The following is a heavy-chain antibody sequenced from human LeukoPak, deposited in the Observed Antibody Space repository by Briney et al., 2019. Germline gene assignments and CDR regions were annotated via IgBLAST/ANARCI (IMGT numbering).Heavy chain of an antibody. D-gene: IGHD5-24*01. Sequence: PSETLSLTCAVYGGSISGYFWSWIRQPPGKGLEWIAEMNHSGGTNYNPSLESRVTISVDKSKNQFSLNLSSVTAADTAIYYCARIGSDGWQSFDYWGQGTLVTVSS. V-gene: IGHV4-34*01. J-gene: IGHJ4*02. CDR1: GGSISGYF. CDR2: MNHSGGT. CDR3: ARIGSDGWQSFDY.